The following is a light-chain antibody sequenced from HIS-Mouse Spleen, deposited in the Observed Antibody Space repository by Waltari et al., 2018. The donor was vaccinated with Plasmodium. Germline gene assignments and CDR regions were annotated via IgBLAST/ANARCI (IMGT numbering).Light chain of an antibody. Sequence: QSALTQPPSASGSPGQSVTISCTGTSRDVGGYNYVSWYQQHPGKAPKLMIYEVCKRPSGVPDRFSGSKSGNTASLTVSGLQAEDEADYYCSSYAGSNNLVFGGGTKLTVL. CDR1: SRDVGGYNY. CDR2: EVC. J-gene: IGLJ2*01. V-gene: IGLV2-8*01. CDR3: SSYAGSNNLV.